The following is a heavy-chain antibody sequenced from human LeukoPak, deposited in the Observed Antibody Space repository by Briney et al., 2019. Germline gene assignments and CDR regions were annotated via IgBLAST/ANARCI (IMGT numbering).Heavy chain of an antibody. CDR1: GGTFSSYA. Sequence: GASVKVSCKASGGTFSSYAISWVRQAPGQGLEWMGRIIPILGIANYAQKFQGRVTITADKSTSTAYMELSSLRSEDTAVYYCARDHLSPSSSYAFDIWGQGTMVTVSS. D-gene: IGHD6-6*01. V-gene: IGHV1-69*04. CDR2: IIPILGIA. CDR3: ARDHLSPSSSYAFDI. J-gene: IGHJ3*02.